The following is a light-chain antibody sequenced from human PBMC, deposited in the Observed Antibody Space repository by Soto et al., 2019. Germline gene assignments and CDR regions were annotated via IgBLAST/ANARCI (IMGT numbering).Light chain of an antibody. CDR1: TGHSSNV. Sequence: QPVLTQSPSASASLGASVKLTCTLTTGHSSNVIAWHQLQPEKGPRYLMKVNSDGSHIKGDGIPDRFSGSSSGAERYLIISSLQSEDEADYYCQTWASSIRVFGGGTKVTVL. CDR3: QTWASSIRV. V-gene: IGLV4-69*01. J-gene: IGLJ2*01. CDR2: VNSDGSH.